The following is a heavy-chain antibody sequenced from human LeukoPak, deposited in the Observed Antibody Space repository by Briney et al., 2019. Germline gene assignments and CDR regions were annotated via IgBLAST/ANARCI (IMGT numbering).Heavy chain of an antibody. CDR3: ASLRYVAQPHFDY. CDR2: IYYSGIT. Sequence: PSETLSLXCTVSGGSISSSSYYWGWIRQPPGKGLEWIGSIYYSGITYYNPSLKSRVTISVDTSKNQFSLKLSSVTAADTAVYYCASLRYVAQPHFDYWGQGTLVTVSS. D-gene: IGHD5-12*01. V-gene: IGHV4-39*01. J-gene: IGHJ4*02. CDR1: GGSISSSSYY.